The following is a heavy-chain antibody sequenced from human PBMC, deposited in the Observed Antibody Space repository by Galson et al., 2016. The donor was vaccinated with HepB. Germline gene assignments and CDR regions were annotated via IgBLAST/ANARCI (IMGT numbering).Heavy chain of an antibody. J-gene: IGHJ4*02. CDR3: ARDTYGSGGGWGYFDY. V-gene: IGHV1-18*04. CDR2: ISAYNAHT. CDR1: GYTFTSYH. Sequence: SVKVSCKASGYTFTSYHMHWVRQAPGQGLEWMGWISAYNAHTNYAQSLQDRVTMITDTSTSTAYMELRSLRSDDTAVYYCARDTYGSGGGWGYFDYWGQGTLVTVSS. D-gene: IGHD3-10*01.